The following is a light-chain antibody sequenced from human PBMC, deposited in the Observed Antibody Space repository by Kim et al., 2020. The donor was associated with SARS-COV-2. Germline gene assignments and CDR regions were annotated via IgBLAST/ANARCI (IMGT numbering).Light chain of an antibody. J-gene: IGKJ5*01. Sequence: IQLTQSPSSLSASVGDRVTITCRASQGIGTSLAWYQQQPGRAPKLLIYSASTLQSGFPSSFRGSGSGTEFTLTISSLQPGDAATYYCQQLYTYPITFGQGTRLEIK. CDR2: SAS. V-gene: IGKV1-9*01. CDR3: QQLYTYPIT. CDR1: QGIGTS.